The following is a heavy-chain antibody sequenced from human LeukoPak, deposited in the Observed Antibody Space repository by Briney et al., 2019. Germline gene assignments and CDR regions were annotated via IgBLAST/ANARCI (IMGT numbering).Heavy chain of an antibody. CDR2: ISWNSGSI. CDR1: GFTFDDYA. D-gene: IGHD6-6*01. J-gene: IGHJ4*02. V-gene: IGHV3-9*03. CDR3: AKGSSSAIGVAFDY. Sequence: GGSLRLSCAASGFTFDDYAMHWVRQAPGKGLEWVSGISWNSGSIGYADSVKGRFTNSRDNAKNSLYLQMNSLRAEDLALYYCAKGSSSAIGVAFDYWGQGTLVTVSS.